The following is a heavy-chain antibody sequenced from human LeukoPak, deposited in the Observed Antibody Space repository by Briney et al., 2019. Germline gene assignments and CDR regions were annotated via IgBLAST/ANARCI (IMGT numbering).Heavy chain of an antibody. CDR1: GGSISSSSYY. CDR3: ARHFGSSSVSPYDY. Sequence: KSSETLSLTCTVSGGSISSSSYYWGWIRQPPGKGLEWIGSIYSVTTSYNPSLKSRVTISVDTSKNQFSLKLTSVTAADTAVYYCARHFGSSSVSPYDYWGQGTLLTVSS. D-gene: IGHD6-6*01. J-gene: IGHJ4*02. V-gene: IGHV4-39*01. CDR2: IYSVTT.